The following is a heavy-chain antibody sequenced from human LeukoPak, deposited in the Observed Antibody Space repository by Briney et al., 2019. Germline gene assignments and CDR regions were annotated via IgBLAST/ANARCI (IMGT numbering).Heavy chain of an antibody. CDR3: AKDPRASSAYYYDRLGY. CDR1: GFTFSSNA. J-gene: IGHJ4*02. D-gene: IGHD3-22*01. Sequence: SGGSLRLSCAASGFTFSSNAMSWVRQAPGKGLEWVSAISGSGGSTNYADSVKGRFTISRDNSKSTLNLQMNSLRVEDTAVYYCAKDPRASSAYYYDRLGYWGQGTLVTVSS. V-gene: IGHV3-23*01. CDR2: ISGSGGST.